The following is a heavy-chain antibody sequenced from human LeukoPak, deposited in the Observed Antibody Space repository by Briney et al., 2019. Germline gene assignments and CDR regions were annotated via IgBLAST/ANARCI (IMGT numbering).Heavy chain of an antibody. CDR2: ISKSGTTI. CDR3: ARLRAGNYIDY. CDR1: GFTFSDYY. Sequence: PGGSLRVSCAVSGFTFSDYYMTWIRQAPGKGLEWVSYISKSGTTINYADSVKGRFTISRDNAKNPLFLQMNSLRAEDTAVYFCARLRAGNYIDYWGQGTLVTVSS. D-gene: IGHD1-14*01. V-gene: IGHV3-11*01. J-gene: IGHJ4*02.